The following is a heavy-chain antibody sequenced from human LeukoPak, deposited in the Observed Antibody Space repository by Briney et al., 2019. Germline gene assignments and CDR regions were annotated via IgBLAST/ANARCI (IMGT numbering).Heavy chain of an antibody. CDR1: GFTFSSYG. CDR3: ARDRNVVVPAGDFDY. D-gene: IGHD2-2*01. J-gene: IGHJ4*02. Sequence: GGSLRLSCAASGFTFSSYGMHWVRQAPGKGLEWVAVKGRFTISRDNSQNILYLQMNSLRAEDTAVYYCARDRNVVVPAGDFDYWGQGTLVTVSS. V-gene: IGHV3-33*01.